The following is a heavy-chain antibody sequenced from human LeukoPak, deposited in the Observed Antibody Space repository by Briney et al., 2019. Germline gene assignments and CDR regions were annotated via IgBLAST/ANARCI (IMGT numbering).Heavy chain of an antibody. CDR1: GGSFSGYY. D-gene: IGHD3-22*01. CDR3: ARGNHYYYDSSGHPYFDY. Sequence: SETLSLTCAVYGGSFSGYYWSWIRQPPGKGLEWIGEINHSGSTNYNPSLKSRVTISVDTSKNQFSLKLSSVTAADTTVYYCARGNHYYYDSSGHPYFDYWGQGTLVTVSS. J-gene: IGHJ4*02. V-gene: IGHV4-34*01. CDR2: INHSGST.